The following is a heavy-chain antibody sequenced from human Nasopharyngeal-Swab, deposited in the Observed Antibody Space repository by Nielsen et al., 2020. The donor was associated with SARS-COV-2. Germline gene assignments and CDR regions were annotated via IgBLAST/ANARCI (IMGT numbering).Heavy chain of an antibody. D-gene: IGHD2-2*02. J-gene: IGHJ4*02. V-gene: IGHV2-5*01. CDR2: FYWNDDN. CDR3: AHRGGYCSSTSCYTAFEFVVEYYFDY. Sequence: IRPPPAHALEWLAPFYWNDDNRYSTSLKSRLTITKATSKNQVVLTMTNMDPVDTATYYWAHRGGYCSSTSCYTAFEFVVEYYFDYWGQGTLVTVSS.